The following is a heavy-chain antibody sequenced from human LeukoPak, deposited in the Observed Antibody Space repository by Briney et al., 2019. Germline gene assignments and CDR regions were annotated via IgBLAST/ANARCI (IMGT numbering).Heavy chain of an antibody. D-gene: IGHD3-22*01. V-gene: IGHV4-39*01. CDR2: IYYSGST. CDR1: GDSVSSTAYY. J-gene: IGHJ3*01. CDR3: AKVGDLYSHSSGLYAFDV. Sequence: PSETLSLTCTVSGDSVSSTAYYWGWIRQPPGKGLEWIGTIYYSGSTYYNPSIKSRVTMSEDTSRNQFSLRLSSVNGADTAVYYCAKVGDLYSHSSGLYAFDVWGQGTMVTVSS.